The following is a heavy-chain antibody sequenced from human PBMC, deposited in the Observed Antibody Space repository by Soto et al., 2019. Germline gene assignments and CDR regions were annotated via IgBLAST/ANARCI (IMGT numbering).Heavy chain of an antibody. D-gene: IGHD2-2*01. J-gene: IGHJ4*02. CDR1: GYTFTNYY. CDR3: ARPVWGYCTSASCPGGYFDY. Sequence: ASVKVSCKASGYTFTNYYMHWVRQAPGQGPEWMGIINPSGGDTRYAQKFQGRVTMTTDTSTSTVYMELSSLRSEDTAVYYCARPVWGYCTSASCPGGYFDYWGQGTLVTAPQ. CDR2: INPSGGDT. V-gene: IGHV1-46*03.